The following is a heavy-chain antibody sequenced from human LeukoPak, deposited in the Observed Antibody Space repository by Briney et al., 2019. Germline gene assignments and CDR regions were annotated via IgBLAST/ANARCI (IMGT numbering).Heavy chain of an antibody. CDR1: GYTFTGYH. Sequence: SVKVSCKASGYTFTGYHMHWVRQAPGQGLEWMGGIIPIFGTANYAQKFQGRVTITADESTSTAYMELSSLRSEDTAVYYCARASPLNYDFWSGYYVNWFDPWGQGTLVTVSS. D-gene: IGHD3-3*01. CDR2: IIPIFGTA. CDR3: ARASPLNYDFWSGYYVNWFDP. J-gene: IGHJ5*02. V-gene: IGHV1-69*13.